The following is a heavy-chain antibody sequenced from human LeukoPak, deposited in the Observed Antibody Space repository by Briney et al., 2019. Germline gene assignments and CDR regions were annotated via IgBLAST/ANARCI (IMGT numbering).Heavy chain of an antibody. CDR2: IDGSGSS. J-gene: IGHJ4*02. V-gene: IGHV4-38-2*02. CDR1: GYSISSGYL. CDR3: ARGLVRGVIPSYYFDY. D-gene: IGHD3-10*01. Sequence: SETLSLTCTVSGYSISSGYLWGWIRQPPGKGLEWIGSIDGSGSSYYNPSLKSRVTISVDKSKNQFSLKLSSVTAADTAVYYCARGLVRGVIPSYYFDYWGQGTLVTVSS.